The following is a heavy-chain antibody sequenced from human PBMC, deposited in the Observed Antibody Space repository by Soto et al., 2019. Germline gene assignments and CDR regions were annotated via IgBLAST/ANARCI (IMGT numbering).Heavy chain of an antibody. CDR2: INPDSGGT. D-gene: IGHD4-4*01. J-gene: IGHJ6*02. Sequence: ASVKVSCKASGYTFTGYYMHWVRQAPGQGLEWMGWINPDSGGTNYAQKFQGWVTTTRDTSISTVYMELSRLRSDDTAVYYCARGLGYSNYDQDHYYGMDVWGQGTTVTVSS. CDR1: GYTFTGYY. V-gene: IGHV1-2*04. CDR3: ARGLGYSNYDQDHYYGMDV.